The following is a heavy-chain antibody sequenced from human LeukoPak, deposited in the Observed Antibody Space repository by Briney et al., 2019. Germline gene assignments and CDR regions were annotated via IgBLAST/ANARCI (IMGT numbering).Heavy chain of an antibody. CDR3: ARQVAGVPFDY. Sequence: PSETLSLTCTVSGDSISSYYWSWIRQPPGKGLEWIGYVYYSGSTNYNPSLKSRVTISVDTSKNQFSLKLSSVTAADTAVYYCARQVAGVPFDYWGRGTLVTVSS. V-gene: IGHV4-59*08. CDR2: VYYSGST. CDR1: GDSISSYY. J-gene: IGHJ4*02. D-gene: IGHD2-15*01.